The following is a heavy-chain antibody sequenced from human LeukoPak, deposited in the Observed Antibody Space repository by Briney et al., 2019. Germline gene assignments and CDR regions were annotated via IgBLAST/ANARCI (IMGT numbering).Heavy chain of an antibody. V-gene: IGHV3-21*01. CDR3: ARVYSSSFYYYMDV. CDR2: ISSSSSYI. Sequence: GGSLRLSCAASGFTFSSYSINWVRQAPGKGLEWVSSISSSSSYIYYADSVKGRFTISRDNAKNSLYLQMNSLRAEDTAVYYCARVYSSSFYYYMDVWGKGTTVTVSS. J-gene: IGHJ6*03. D-gene: IGHD6-6*01. CDR1: GFTFSSYS.